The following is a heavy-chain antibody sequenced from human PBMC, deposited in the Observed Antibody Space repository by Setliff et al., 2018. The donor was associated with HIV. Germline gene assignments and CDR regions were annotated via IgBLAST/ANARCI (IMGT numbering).Heavy chain of an antibody. CDR3: AREGLWFGDRGFYMDV. V-gene: IGHV1-18*01. Sequence: ASVKVSCKASGYSFTTYGVYWVRQAPGQGLEWMGWIGTQNGNTNYAQKFQGRVTMTTDTSTNTACMELSSLTSDDTAVYYCAREGLWFGDRGFYMDVWGKGTAVTVSS. D-gene: IGHD3-10*01. CDR2: IGTQNGNT. J-gene: IGHJ6*04. CDR1: GYSFTTYG.